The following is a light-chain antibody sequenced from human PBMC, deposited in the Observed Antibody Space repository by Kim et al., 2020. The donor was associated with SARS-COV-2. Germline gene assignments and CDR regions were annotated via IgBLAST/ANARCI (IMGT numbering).Light chain of an antibody. J-gene: IGLJ2*01. CDR2: QDS. CDR1: KLGDKY. V-gene: IGLV3-1*01. CDR3: QAWDSSTVV. Sequence: SVSPGKTASITCSGDKLGDKYACWYQQKPGQSPVLVIYQDSERPSGIPERFSGSNSGNTATLTISRTQAMDEADYYCQAWDSSTVVFGGGTQLTVL.